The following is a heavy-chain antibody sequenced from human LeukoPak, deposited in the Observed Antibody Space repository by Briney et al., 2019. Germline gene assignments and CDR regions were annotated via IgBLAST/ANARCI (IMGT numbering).Heavy chain of an antibody. CDR1: GGSISSYY. D-gene: IGHD5-12*01. Sequence: QSSETLSLTCTVSGGSISSYYWSWIRQPPGKGPEWIGFIYYIGNTNYNPSLKSRVTISVDTSKNQFSLKLSSVTAADTAVYYCARVDQMQPYNWFDPWGQGTLVTVSS. CDR3: ARVDQMQPYNWFDP. V-gene: IGHV4-59*01. CDR2: IYYIGNT. J-gene: IGHJ5*02.